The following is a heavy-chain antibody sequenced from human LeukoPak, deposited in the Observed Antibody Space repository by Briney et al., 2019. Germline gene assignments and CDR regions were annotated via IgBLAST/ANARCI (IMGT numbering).Heavy chain of an antibody. CDR2: IYHSGST. CDR1: GGSISSSNW. Sequence: SGTLSLTCAVSGGSISSSNWWSWVRQPPGKGLEWIGEIYHSGSTNYNPSLKSRVTISVDKSKNQFSLKLSSVTAADTAVYYCARVKRYIAAGKNYDYWGQGTLVTVPS. J-gene: IGHJ4*02. D-gene: IGHD6-13*01. CDR3: ARVKRYIAAGKNYDY. V-gene: IGHV4-4*02.